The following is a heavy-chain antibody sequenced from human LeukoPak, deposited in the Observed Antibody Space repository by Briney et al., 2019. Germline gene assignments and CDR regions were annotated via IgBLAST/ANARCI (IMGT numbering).Heavy chain of an antibody. D-gene: IGHD3-9*01. V-gene: IGHV3-30-3*01. CDR1: GFTFSSDA. J-gene: IGHJ6*02. CDR2: TSYDGSNK. Sequence: GGSLRLSCAASGFTFSSDAMHWVRQAPGKGLEWVSVTSYDGSNKSYADSVKGRFTISRDNSKNTLYLQMNSLRAEDTAVYYCARDGVLRYFDWLEDYYYGMDVWGQGTTVTVSS. CDR3: ARDGVLRYFDWLEDYYYGMDV.